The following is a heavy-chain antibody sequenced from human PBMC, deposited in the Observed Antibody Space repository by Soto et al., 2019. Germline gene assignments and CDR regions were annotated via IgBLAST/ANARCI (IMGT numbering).Heavy chain of an antibody. D-gene: IGHD2-2*01. V-gene: IGHV6-1*01. CDR2: TYYRSKWYN. Sequence: SQTLSLTCAISGASVSSESAALNWIMQSPSRGLEWLGRTYYRSKWYNDYAVSVKSRITIDPDTSKNQFSLQLRSVTPEDTAVYYCGTFLSVTSPDVWGQGTTVTVSS. J-gene: IGHJ6*02. CDR1: GASVSSESAA. CDR3: GTFLSVTSPDV.